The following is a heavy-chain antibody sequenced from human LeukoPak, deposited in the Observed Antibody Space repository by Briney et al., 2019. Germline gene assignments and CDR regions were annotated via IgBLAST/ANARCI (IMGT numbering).Heavy chain of an antibody. CDR2: MNPNSGNT. CDR1: GYAFSNFD. J-gene: IGHJ4*02. D-gene: IGHD3-10*01. CDR3: ARGPWVRGAYFDY. V-gene: IGHV1-8*01. Sequence: GASVKVSCKASGYAFSNFDINWVRQATGQGLEWMGWMNPNSGNTGYAQKFQGRVTMTRNTSISTAYMELSSLRSEDTAVYYCARGPWVRGAYFDYWGQGTLVTVSS.